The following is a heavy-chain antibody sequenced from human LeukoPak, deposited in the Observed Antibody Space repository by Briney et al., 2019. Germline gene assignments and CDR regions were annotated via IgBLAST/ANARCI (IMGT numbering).Heavy chain of an antibody. CDR1: GFSLSTSGMC. D-gene: IGHD1/OR15-1a*01. J-gene: IGHJ3*01. CDR2: ISYSGST. V-gene: IGHV4-61*08. Sequence: SGPTLVNPTQTLTLTCTFSGFSLSTSGMCVSWIRQPPGKGLEWIGCISYSGSTNYNPSLKSRVTISVDTSKNQVSLMLTSVTAADTAVYYCARDRRLEQVHAFDVWGQGTMVTVSS. CDR3: ARDRRLEQVHAFDV.